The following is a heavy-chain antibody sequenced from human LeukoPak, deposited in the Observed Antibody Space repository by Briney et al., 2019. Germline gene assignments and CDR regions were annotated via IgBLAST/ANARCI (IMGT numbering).Heavy chain of an antibody. CDR3: VAMLY. Sequence: ASVKVSCKASGYTFTNYAFSWVRQATGQGLEWMGWMNTKSGNTGYAQKLQGRVTMSMDTSITTAYMELTSLRSDDTAVYYCVAMLYWGQGTLVTVSS. D-gene: IGHD3-16*01. CDR2: MNTKSGNT. CDR1: GYTFTNYA. J-gene: IGHJ4*02. V-gene: IGHV1-8*02.